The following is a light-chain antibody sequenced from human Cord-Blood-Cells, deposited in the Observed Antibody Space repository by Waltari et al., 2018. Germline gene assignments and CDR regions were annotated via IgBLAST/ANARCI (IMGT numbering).Light chain of an antibody. CDR1: SSDVGGYNY. CDR2: DVS. J-gene: IGLJ1*01. CDR3: SSYTSSSPYV. Sequence: QSALTQPASVSGSPGRSNTISCTGTSSDVGGYNYVSWYQQHPGKAPKLMIYDVSNRPAGVSNRFSGSKSGNTASLTISGLQAEDEADYYCSSYTSSSPYVFGTGTKVTVL. V-gene: IGLV2-14*03.